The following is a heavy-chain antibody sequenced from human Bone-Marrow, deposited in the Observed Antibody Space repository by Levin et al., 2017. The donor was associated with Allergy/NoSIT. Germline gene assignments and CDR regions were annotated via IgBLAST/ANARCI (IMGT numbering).Heavy chain of an antibody. CDR3: AREWSGKADS. V-gene: IGHV3-33*01. J-gene: IGHJ4*02. D-gene: IGHD2-15*01. CDR2: IWYDGSQK. CDR1: RFTFQNSG. Sequence: LSLPCAAFRFTFQNSGMHWVRQAPGKGLEWVAVIWYDGSQKYYADSVKGRFTISRDNSKNTVDLQMNSLRAEDTAMYYCAREWSGKADSWGQGALVTVSS.